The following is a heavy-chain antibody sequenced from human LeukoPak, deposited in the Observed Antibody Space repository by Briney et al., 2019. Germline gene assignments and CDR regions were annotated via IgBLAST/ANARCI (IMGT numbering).Heavy chain of an antibody. Sequence: GGSLRLSCAASGYPFSSYAMSWVRQPPGKGLEWVSGVSGSGDTTYYADSVKDRFTISRDNSKNTLYLQMDSLRAEDAAVYYCAKSDYYDESGHPSSFEYWGQGTLVTVSS. J-gene: IGHJ4*02. V-gene: IGHV3-23*01. CDR1: GYPFSSYA. CDR3: AKSDYYDESGHPSSFEY. CDR2: VSGSGDTT. D-gene: IGHD3-16*01.